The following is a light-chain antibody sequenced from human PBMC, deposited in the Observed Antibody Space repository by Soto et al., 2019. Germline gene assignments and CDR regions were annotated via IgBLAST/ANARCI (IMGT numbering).Light chain of an antibody. CDR2: DAS. J-gene: IGKJ4*01. V-gene: IGKV1-33*01. CDR3: QHYYNLPLT. Sequence: DIQMTQSTSSLSTSVGNRVTITCQASQDIGNYLNWYQQKPGKAPKLLIYDASNLETGVPSRFSGGGSGTDFTFSISSLQPEDIATYYCQHYYNLPLTFGGGTKVEIK. CDR1: QDIGNY.